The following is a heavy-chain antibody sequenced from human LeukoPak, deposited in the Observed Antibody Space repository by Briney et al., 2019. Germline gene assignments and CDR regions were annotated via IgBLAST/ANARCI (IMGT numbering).Heavy chain of an antibody. D-gene: IGHD3-22*01. CDR3: ASPGRDYYDPTGYYPFDY. J-gene: IGHJ4*02. V-gene: IGHV1-8*01. Sequence: ASVKVSCKASGYTFTSYDIHWVRQATGQGLEWMGWMNPNSGNTGYAQKFQGRVTMTRDTSISTAYMELSSLESEDTAVYYCASPGRDYYDPTGYYPFDYWGQGTLITVSS. CDR1: GYTFTSYD. CDR2: MNPNSGNT.